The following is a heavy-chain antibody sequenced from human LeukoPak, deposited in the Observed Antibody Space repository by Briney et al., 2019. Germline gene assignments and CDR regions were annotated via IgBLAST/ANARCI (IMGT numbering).Heavy chain of an antibody. J-gene: IGHJ5*02. Sequence: SETLSLTCTVSGGSISSSSYSWGWIRQPPGKGLEWIGSIYYSGSIYYNPSLKSRVTISVDTSKNQFSLKLSSVTAADTAVYYCARSSWHNWFDPWGQGTLVTVSS. CDR3: ARSSWHNWFDP. CDR2: IYYSGSI. CDR1: GGSISSSSYS. D-gene: IGHD6-13*01. V-gene: IGHV4-39*07.